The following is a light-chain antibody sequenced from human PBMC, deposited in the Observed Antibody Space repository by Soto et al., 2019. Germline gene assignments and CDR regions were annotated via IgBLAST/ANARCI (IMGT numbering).Light chain of an antibody. Sequence: QSVLTQPPSASGSPGQSVTISCTGTKNDIGVYDFVSWYQHHPGKAPRLIIYEVVQRPSGVPDRFSGSKSGNTASLTVSGLQVGDEADYFCKSYAGRNAYVFGRGTKVTVL. V-gene: IGLV2-8*01. CDR1: KNDIGVYDF. J-gene: IGLJ1*01. CDR2: EVV. CDR3: KSYAGRNAYV.